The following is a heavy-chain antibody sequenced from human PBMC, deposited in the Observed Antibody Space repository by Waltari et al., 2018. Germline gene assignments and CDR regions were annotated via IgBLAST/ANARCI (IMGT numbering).Heavy chain of an antibody. Sequence: EVQLLESGGGLVQPGGSLRLSCAASGFTFSSYAMSWVRQAPGKGLEWGSAISGSGGSTYYADSVKGRFTISRDNSKNTLYLQMNSLRAEDTAVYYCAKDLWLAQGFGYWGQGTLVTVSS. CDR2: ISGSGGST. V-gene: IGHV3-23*01. CDR1: GFTFSSYA. D-gene: IGHD6-19*01. J-gene: IGHJ4*02. CDR3: AKDLWLAQGFGY.